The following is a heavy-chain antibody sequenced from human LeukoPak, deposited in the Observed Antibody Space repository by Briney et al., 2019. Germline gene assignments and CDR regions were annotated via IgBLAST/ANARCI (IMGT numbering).Heavy chain of an antibody. CDR1: GGTFSSYA. Sequence: SVKVSCKASGGTFSSYAISWVRQAPGQGLEWMGGIIPIFGTANYAQKFQGRVTITADESTSTAYMELSSLRSEDTAVYYCARGGYCSSTSCPSSFDYWGQGTLVTVSS. CDR3: ARGGYCSSTSCPSSFDY. D-gene: IGHD2-2*01. V-gene: IGHV1-69*13. J-gene: IGHJ4*02. CDR2: IIPIFGTA.